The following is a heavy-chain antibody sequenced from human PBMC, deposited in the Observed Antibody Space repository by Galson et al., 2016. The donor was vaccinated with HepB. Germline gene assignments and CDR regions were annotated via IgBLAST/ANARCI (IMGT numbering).Heavy chain of an antibody. CDR3: ASAQTGAAQIRAFDF. D-gene: IGHD1-26*01. CDR1: GDSVSSNSAA. V-gene: IGHV6-1*01. CDR2: TYYRSKRYN. J-gene: IGHJ3*01. Sequence: CAISGDSVSSNSAAWNWIRQSPSRGLEWLGRTYYRSKRYNDYAVSLKGRITIDPDTSKNQFSLQLNSVTPEDTAIYYCASAQTGAAQIRAFDFWGQGTMVTVSS.